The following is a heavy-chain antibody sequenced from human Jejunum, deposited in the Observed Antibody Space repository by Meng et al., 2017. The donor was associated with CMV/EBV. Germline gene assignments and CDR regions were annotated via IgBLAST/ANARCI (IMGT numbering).Heavy chain of an antibody. CDR2: IRYDESVQ. CDR3: AKELSCWNLDYFQY. CDR1: GFTFSDSG. D-gene: IGHD1-1*01. V-gene: IGHV3-30*02. Sequence: SGFTFSDSGMHWVRQAPGKGLEWVAFIRYDESVQYYADSVKGQFTISRDNSKNTLYVQLNSLRTADTAVYYCAKELSCWNLDYFQYWGQGTLVTVSS. J-gene: IGHJ4*02.